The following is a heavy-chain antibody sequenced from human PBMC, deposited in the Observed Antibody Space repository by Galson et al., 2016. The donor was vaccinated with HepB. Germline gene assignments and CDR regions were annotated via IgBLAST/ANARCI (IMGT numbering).Heavy chain of an antibody. CDR3: TTDVGMTTVTNLREDYYGMDV. CDR2: MSSSGTSV. J-gene: IGHJ6*02. Sequence: SLRLSCAASGFTLSTYSMNWFRQAPGKGLEWVSYMSSSGTSVYYTDSVKGRFTISRDNAKNSLYLQMNSLRDEDTAVYYCTTDVGMTTVTNLREDYYGMDVWGQGTTVTVAS. CDR1: GFTLSTYS. D-gene: IGHD4-17*01. V-gene: IGHV3-48*02.